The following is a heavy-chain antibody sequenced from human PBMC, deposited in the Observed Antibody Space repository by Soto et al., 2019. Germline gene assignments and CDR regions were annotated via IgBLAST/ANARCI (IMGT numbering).Heavy chain of an antibody. D-gene: IGHD2-15*01. CDR1: GGSISSGGYY. Sequence: SETLSLTCTVSGGSISSGGYYWSWIRQHPGKGLEWIGYIYYSGSTYYNPSLKSRVTISVDTSKNQFSLKLSSVTAADTAVYYCARAEDCSGGSCYVDYWGQGTLVTVSS. CDR2: IYYSGST. CDR3: ARAEDCSGGSCYVDY. J-gene: IGHJ4*02. V-gene: IGHV4-31*03.